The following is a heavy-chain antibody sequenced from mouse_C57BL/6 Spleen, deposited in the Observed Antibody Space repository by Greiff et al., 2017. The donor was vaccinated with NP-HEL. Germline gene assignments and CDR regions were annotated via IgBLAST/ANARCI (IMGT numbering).Heavy chain of an antibody. Sequence: EVKVVESGEGLVKPGGSLKLSCAASGFTFSSYAMSWVRQTPEKRLEWVAYISSGGDYIYYADTVKGRFTISRDNARNTLYLQMSSLKSEDTAMYYCTRDRDYYGSSPAWFAYWGQGTLVTVSA. CDR1: GFTFSSYA. D-gene: IGHD1-1*01. CDR2: ISSGGDYI. V-gene: IGHV5-9-1*02. CDR3: TRDRDYYGSSPAWFAY. J-gene: IGHJ3*01.